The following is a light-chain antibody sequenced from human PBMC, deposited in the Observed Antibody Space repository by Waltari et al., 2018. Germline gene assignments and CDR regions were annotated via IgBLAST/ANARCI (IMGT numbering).Light chain of an antibody. J-gene: IGLJ2*01. Sequence: SDVLTQPPSVSLAPGKTARITCGENNIGSNSVHWYQQKPGQAPVLVIYYDTDRPSGIPERFSCSNSGSTATLTISRVEAGDEADYYCQVWDGSSDHVLFGGGTKLTVL. CDR1: NIGSNS. V-gene: IGLV3-21*04. CDR2: YDT. CDR3: QVWDGSSDHVL.